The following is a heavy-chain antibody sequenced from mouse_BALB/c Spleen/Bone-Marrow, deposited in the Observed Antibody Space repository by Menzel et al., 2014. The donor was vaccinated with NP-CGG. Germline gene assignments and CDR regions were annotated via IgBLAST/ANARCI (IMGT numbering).Heavy chain of an antibody. CDR1: GFPLTSYG. CDR2: IWAGGST. D-gene: IGHD2-4*01. V-gene: IGHV2-9*02. J-gene: IGHJ3*01. CDR3: AREATMITWFAY. Sequence: QVQLQQSGPGLVAPSQSLSITCTVSGFPLTSYGVHWVRQPPGNGLEWLGVIWAGGSTNYDSALMSRLSISKDNSKSQVFLKMNSLQTDDTAMYYCAREATMITWFAYWGQGTLVTVSA.